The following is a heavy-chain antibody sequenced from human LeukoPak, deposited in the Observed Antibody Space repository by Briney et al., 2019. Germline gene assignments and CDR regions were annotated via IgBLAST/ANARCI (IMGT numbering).Heavy chain of an antibody. D-gene: IGHD3-16*01. V-gene: IGHV1-2*02. Sequence: ASVKVSCKASGYTFTGYYMHWVRQAPGQGLEWMGWINPNSGGTNYAQKFQGRVTMTRDTSISTAYMELSRLRSDDTAVYYCASVAIRGLITQDAFDIWGQGTMVTVSS. CDR2: INPNSGGT. CDR1: GYTFTGYY. CDR3: ASVAIRGLITQDAFDI. J-gene: IGHJ3*02.